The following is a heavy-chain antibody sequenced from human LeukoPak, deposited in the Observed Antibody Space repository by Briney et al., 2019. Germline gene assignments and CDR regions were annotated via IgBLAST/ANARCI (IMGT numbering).Heavy chain of an antibody. J-gene: IGHJ4*02. Sequence: SQTLSLTCAVSGGSISIGGYSWSWIRQPPGKGVEWIGYIYHSGSTYYNPSLKSRVTISVDRSKNQFSLKLSSVTAADTAVYYCARASYSSGYQYYFDYWGQGTLVTVSS. V-gene: IGHV4-30-2*01. CDR2: IYHSGST. CDR1: GGSISIGGYS. D-gene: IGHD3-22*01. CDR3: ARASYSSGYQYYFDY.